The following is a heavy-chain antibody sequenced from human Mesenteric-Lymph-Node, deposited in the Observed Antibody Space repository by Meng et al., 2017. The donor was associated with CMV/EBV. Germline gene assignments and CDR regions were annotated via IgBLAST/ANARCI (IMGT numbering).Heavy chain of an antibody. V-gene: IGHV3-30-3*01. CDR1: GFTFRRYA. D-gene: IGHD2-21*02. CDR3: ARVMDNNWYSRYYSMDV. Sequence: SLRLSCAASGFTFRRYAVHWVRQAPGKWLEWVALISDDGSNKQYADSVRGRFTISRDNSIKTLYLQMDSLRTEDTAVYYCARVMDNNWYSRYYSMDVWGQGTTVTVSS. J-gene: IGHJ6*02. CDR2: ISDDGSNK.